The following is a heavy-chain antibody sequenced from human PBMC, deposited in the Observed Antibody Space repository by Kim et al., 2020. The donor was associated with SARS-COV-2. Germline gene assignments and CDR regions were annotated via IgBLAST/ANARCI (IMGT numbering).Heavy chain of an antibody. Sequence: GGSLRLSCAASGFTFSSHAMSWVRQAPGKGLEWVSRIGNSGDTLYADSAKGRFIVSRDNSKNTLSLQMNSLRAEDTAVYYCVTLGPAPPLIWGQGTMVTVSS. CDR1: GFTFSSHA. CDR3: VTLGPAPPLI. V-gene: IGHV3-23*01. CDR2: IGNSGDT. J-gene: IGHJ3*02.